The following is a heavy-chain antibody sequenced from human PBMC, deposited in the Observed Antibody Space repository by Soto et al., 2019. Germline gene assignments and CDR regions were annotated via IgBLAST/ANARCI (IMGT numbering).Heavy chain of an antibody. J-gene: IGHJ4*02. V-gene: IGHV3-66*01. Sequence: EVELVESGGDLVQPGGSLRLSCAASGFTVSSNYMSWVRQAPGKGLEWVSVIYSAGNTYYADSVRGRFTTSRDNSKNMVYLQLNSLRVEDTGVYICARDTHSGWRADYWGQGTLVIVSS. CDR3: ARDTHSGWRADY. D-gene: IGHD6-19*01. CDR2: IYSAGNT. CDR1: GFTVSSNY.